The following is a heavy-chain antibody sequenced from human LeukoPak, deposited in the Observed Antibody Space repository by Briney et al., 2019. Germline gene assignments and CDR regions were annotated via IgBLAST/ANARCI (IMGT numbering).Heavy chain of an antibody. Sequence: GGSLRLSCAASGFTFSSYEINWVRQAPGKGLEWVSYISSSGSTIYYADSVKGRFTISRDNAKNSLYLQMNSLRAEDTAVYYCAELGITMIGGVWGKGATVTISS. J-gene: IGHJ6*04. CDR1: GFTFSSYE. CDR3: AELGITMIGGV. CDR2: ISSSGSTI. V-gene: IGHV3-48*03. D-gene: IGHD3-10*02.